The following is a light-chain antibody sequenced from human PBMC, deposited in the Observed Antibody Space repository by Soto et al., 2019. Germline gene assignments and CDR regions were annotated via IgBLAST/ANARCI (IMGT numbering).Light chain of an antibody. CDR2: EVN. V-gene: IGLV2-14*01. J-gene: IGLJ1*01. Sequence: QSVLTQPASVSGSPGQSITISCTGTSSDVGGYNYVSWYQQHPGKAPKPMIYEVNDRPSGVSNRFSGSKSGNTASLTISGLQAGDEADYYCSSYTSSSTYVFGTGTKVTVL. CDR1: SSDVGGYNY. CDR3: SSYTSSSTYV.